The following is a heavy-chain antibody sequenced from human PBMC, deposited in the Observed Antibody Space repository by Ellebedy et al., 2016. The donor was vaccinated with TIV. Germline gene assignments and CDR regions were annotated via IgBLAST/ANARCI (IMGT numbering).Heavy chain of an antibody. V-gene: IGHV3-11*04. D-gene: IGHD2-2*01. CDR2: ISSSSSTI. Sequence: GGSLRLSXAASGFTFSDYYMSWIRQAPGKGLEWVSYISSSSSTIYYADSVKGRFTISRDNAKNSLYLQMNSLRAEDTAVYYCARAARYCSSTSCYERDYYGMDVWGQGTTVTVSS. CDR1: GFTFSDYY. J-gene: IGHJ6*02. CDR3: ARAARYCSSTSCYERDYYGMDV.